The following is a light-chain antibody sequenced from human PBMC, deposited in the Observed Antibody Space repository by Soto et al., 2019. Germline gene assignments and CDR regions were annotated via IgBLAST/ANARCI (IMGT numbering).Light chain of an antibody. J-gene: IGLJ1*01. Sequence: QSVLTQPASVSGSPGQSITISCTGSSSEFGAYDYVSWYQQRPVKAPKLMIFDVTNRPSGVSDRFSGSKSGNTASPTISGLQTEDEADYYCSSYTSSSTPYVFGTGTKVTVL. CDR3: SSYTSSSTPYV. CDR1: SSEFGAYDY. V-gene: IGLV2-14*01. CDR2: DVT.